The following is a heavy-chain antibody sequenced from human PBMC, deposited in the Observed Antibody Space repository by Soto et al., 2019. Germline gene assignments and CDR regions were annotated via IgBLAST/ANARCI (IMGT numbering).Heavy chain of an antibody. J-gene: IGHJ6*03. CDR1: GVSFSGYY. V-gene: IGHV4-34*01. D-gene: IGHD2-2*01. CDR3: ARGDIIVVPAVLYYYYYMDV. Sequence: SETLSLTCAVYGVSFSGYYWSWIRQPPGKGLEWIGEINHSGSTNYNPSLKSRVTISVDTSKNQFSLKLSSVTAADTAVYYCARGDIIVVPAVLYYYYYMDVWGTGTTVTVSS. CDR2: INHSGST.